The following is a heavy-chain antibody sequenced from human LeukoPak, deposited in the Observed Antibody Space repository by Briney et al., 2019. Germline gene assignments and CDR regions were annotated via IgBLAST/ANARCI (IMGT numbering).Heavy chain of an antibody. V-gene: IGHV3-23*01. Sequence: PGGSLRLSCVASGITFSSYAMSWVRQAPGEGVEWVSAISGSGGSTHHADSVRGRFTTSRDKTKNTLYLQMNSLRAEDTAGYYCAKVTGTYGGYYYGMDVWGQGTTVTVSS. CDR2: ISGSGGST. J-gene: IGHJ6*02. CDR3: AKVTGTYGGYYYGMDV. D-gene: IGHD2-21*01. CDR1: GITFSSYA.